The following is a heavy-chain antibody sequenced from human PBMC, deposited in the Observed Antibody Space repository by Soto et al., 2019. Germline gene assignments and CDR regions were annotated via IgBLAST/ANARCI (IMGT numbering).Heavy chain of an antibody. CDR2: ISYSGST. V-gene: IGHV4-59*01. J-gene: IGHJ5*02. D-gene: IGHD2-15*01. CDR3: ARDLKEYCSDGKCNWFDP. CDR1: GGSITTYY. Sequence: SETLSLTCTVSGGSITTYYWSWIRQPPGKGLERIGYISYSGSTDYNPSLKSRVTISFDASKNQISLQVRSATAADAAVYYCARDLKEYCSDGKCNWFDPWGQGTLVTVSS.